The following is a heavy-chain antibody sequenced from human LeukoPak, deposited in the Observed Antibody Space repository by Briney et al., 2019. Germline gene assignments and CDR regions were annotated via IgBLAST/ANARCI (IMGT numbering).Heavy chain of an antibody. J-gene: IGHJ3*02. D-gene: IGHD6-19*01. Sequence: GGSLRLSCAASGFTFSSYSMNWVRQAPGKGLEWVSSISSSSSYIYYADSVKGRFTISRDNAKNSLYLQMNSLRAEDTAVYYCARPIAVAGNNDAFDIWGQGTMVTVSS. V-gene: IGHV3-21*01. CDR2: ISSSSSYI. CDR1: GFTFSSYS. CDR3: ARPIAVAGNNDAFDI.